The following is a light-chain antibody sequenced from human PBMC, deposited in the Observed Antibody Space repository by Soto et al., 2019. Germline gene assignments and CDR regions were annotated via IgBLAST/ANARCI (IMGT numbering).Light chain of an antibody. V-gene: IGKV1-5*03. CDR3: QQVSGYPLS. CDR2: KAS. CDR1: QTISSW. Sequence: DIQMTQSPSTLSGSVGDRVTITCRASQTISSWLAWYQQKPGKAPKLLIYKASTLKSGVPSRFSGSGSGTEFTLTISSLQPDDFATYYCQQVSGYPLSFGGGTKVDSK. J-gene: IGKJ4*01.